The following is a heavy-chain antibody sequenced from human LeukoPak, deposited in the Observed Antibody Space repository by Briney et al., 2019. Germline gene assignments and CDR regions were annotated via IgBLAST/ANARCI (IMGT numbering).Heavy chain of an antibody. Sequence: GGSLRHSCAASGFTFSSYEMNWVRQAPGKGLEWVSYISSSGSTIYYADSVKGRFTISRDNSKNTLYLQMNSLRAEDTAVYYCAKQGIAVAESLAEIDYWGQGTLVTVSS. CDR1: GFTFSSYE. J-gene: IGHJ4*02. V-gene: IGHV3-48*03. CDR3: AKQGIAVAESLAEIDY. D-gene: IGHD6-19*01. CDR2: ISSSGSTI.